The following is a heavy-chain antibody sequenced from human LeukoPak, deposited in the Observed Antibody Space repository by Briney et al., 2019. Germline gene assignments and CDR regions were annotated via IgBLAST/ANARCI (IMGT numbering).Heavy chain of an antibody. CDR2: IYHSGST. J-gene: IGHJ5*02. V-gene: IGHV4-38-2*02. D-gene: IGHD3-10*01. CDR1: GYSISSGYY. CDR3: ARHQDYYGSGSDDLRFDP. Sequence: SETLSLTCTVSGYSISSGYYWGWIRQPPGKGLEWIGSIYHSGSTNYNPSLKSRVTISVDTSKNQFSLKVNSVTAADTAVYYCARHQDYYGSGSDDLRFDPWGQGTLVTVSS.